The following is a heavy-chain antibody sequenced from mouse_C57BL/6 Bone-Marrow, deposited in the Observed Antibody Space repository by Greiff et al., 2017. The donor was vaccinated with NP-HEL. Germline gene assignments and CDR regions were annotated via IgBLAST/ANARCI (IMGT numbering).Heavy chain of an antibody. CDR1: GYTFTDHT. CDR2: IYPRDGST. Sequence: QVQLKQSAAELVKPGASVKISCTVSGYTFTDHTLHWLTQRPEQGLEWIGYIYPRDGSTKYNEKFKGKATLTADKSSSTAYMQLNSLTSEDSAVYFCARRKFGFGFDYWGQGTTLTVSS. J-gene: IGHJ2*01. CDR3: ARRKFGFGFDY. V-gene: IGHV1-78*01. D-gene: IGHD1-2*01.